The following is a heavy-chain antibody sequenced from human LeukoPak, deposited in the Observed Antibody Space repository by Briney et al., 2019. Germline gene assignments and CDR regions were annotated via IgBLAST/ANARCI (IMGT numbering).Heavy chain of an antibody. V-gene: IGHV4-4*07. CDR2: IYTSGST. CDR1: GGSISSYY. CDR3: ARDLRVVPAATSYYYYGMDV. D-gene: IGHD2-2*01. Sequence: PSETLSLTCTVSGGSISSYYWSWIRQPAGKGLEWIGRIYTSGSTNYNPSLKSRVTMSVDTSKNQFSLKLSSVAAADTAVYYCARDLRVVPAATSYYYYGMDVWGQGTTVTVSS. J-gene: IGHJ6*02.